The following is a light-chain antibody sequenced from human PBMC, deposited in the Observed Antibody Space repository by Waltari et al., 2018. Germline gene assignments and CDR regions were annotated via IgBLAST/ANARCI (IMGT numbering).Light chain of an antibody. Sequence: QTVVTQEPSLSVSPGETVTLTCALSSGSLSRTSYPSWYQQSPGQAPRTLVYKTNIRSSGVPDRFSGSVLGNKAALTITGAQADDESDYYCVIYMGSGIWVFGGGTKLTVL. J-gene: IGLJ3*02. CDR3: VIYMGSGIWV. CDR2: KTN. V-gene: IGLV8-61*01. CDR1: SGSLSRTSY.